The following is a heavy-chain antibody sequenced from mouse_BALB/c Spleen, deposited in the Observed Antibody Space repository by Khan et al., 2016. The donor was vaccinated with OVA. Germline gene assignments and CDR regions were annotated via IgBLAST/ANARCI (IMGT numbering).Heavy chain of an antibody. CDR3: ARAYYGNYREAMDY. D-gene: IGHD2-10*01. CDR2: IWGDGST. Sequence: QVQLKQSGPGLVAPSQSLSITCTVSGFSLTGYGVNWVRQPPGKGLEWLGMIWGDGSTDYNSALKSRLNLTKDNSKSQVFLQMYSLQTDDTARYYGARAYYGNYREAMDYWGQGTSVTVSS. J-gene: IGHJ4*01. CDR1: GFSLTGYG. V-gene: IGHV2-6-7*01.